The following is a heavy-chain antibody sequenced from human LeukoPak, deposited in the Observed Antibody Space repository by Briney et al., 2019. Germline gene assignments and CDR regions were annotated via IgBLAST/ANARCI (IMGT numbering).Heavy chain of an antibody. CDR2: INAGNGDT. CDR3: ARGYNTSWSGGADY. D-gene: IGHD6-13*01. V-gene: IGHV1-3*01. Sequence: ASVKVSCKASGYTFTSYATHWVRQAPGQRLEWMGWINAGNGDTRYSQKFQDRVTITRDTSASTAFMELSGLRSEDTAVYYCARGYNTSWSGGADYWGQGTLVTVSS. J-gene: IGHJ4*02. CDR1: GYTFTSYA.